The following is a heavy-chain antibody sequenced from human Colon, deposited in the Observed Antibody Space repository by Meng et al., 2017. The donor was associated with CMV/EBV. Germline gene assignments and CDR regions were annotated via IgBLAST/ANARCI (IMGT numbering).Heavy chain of an antibody. J-gene: IGHJ6*02. CDR1: GFPLSYYY. V-gene: IGHV3-11*01. CDR3: ARGNTGGDYYFYGMDL. Sequence: GEALKISCTASGFPLSYYYIKWIRQAPGKGLEYVAYISTSGSTVYYADSVMGRLTISRDNINNVVSLHMTSLRGDDAGVYYCARGNTGGDYYFYGMDLWGQGTTVTVSS. D-gene: IGHD3-10*01. CDR2: ISTSGSTV.